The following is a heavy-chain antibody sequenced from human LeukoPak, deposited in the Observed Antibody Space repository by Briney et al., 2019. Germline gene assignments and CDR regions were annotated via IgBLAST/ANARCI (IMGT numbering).Heavy chain of an antibody. V-gene: IGHV3-7*03. J-gene: IGHJ4*02. CDR2: IKQDGSEK. CDR3: ARDSRIQPWRD. D-gene: IGHD5-18*01. Sequence: GGSLRVSCAASGFTFSSYWMSWVRQAPGKGLEWVANIKQDGSEKYYVDSVKGRFTISRDNAKNSLYLQMNSLRAEDTAVYYCARDSRIQPWRDWGQGTLVTVSS. CDR1: GFTFSSYW.